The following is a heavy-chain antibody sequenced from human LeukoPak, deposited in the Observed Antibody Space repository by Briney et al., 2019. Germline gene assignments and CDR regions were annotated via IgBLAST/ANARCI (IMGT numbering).Heavy chain of an antibody. J-gene: IGHJ4*02. CDR1: GFPFSSYT. V-gene: IGHV3-23*01. CDR2: IAGSDGFT. CDR3: VRSLDY. Sequence: GGSLRLSCAASGFPFSSYTMNWVRQAPGKGLEWVSVIAGSDGFTQYADSVKGRFTISRDNSKNTVYLQMNRLRVEDTALYYCVRSLDYWGQGTLVTVSS.